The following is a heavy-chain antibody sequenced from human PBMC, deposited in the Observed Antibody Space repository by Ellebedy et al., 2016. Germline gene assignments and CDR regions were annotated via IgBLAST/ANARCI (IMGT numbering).Heavy chain of an antibody. Sequence: SETLSLXXTVSGGSISSYYWSWIRQPPGKGLEWIGYIYYSGSTNYNPSLKSRVTMSVDTSKNQFSLKLSSVTAADTAVYYCARSSNTAMAHTQFDYWGQGTLVTVSS. D-gene: IGHD5-18*01. V-gene: IGHV4-59*12. CDR1: GGSISSYY. CDR3: ARSSNTAMAHTQFDY. CDR2: IYYSGST. J-gene: IGHJ4*02.